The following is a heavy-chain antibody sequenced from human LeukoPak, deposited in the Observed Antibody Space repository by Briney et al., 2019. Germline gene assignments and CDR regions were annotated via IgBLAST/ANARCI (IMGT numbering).Heavy chain of an antibody. Sequence: SETLSLTCAVYGGSFSGYYWSWIRKPPGKGLEWIGEINHSGSTNYNPSLKSRVTVSVDTSKNQFSLKLSSVTAADTAVYYCARAAGGIQLWNNWFDPWGQGTLVTVSS. CDR1: GGSFSGYY. D-gene: IGHD5-18*01. J-gene: IGHJ5*02. CDR3: ARAAGGIQLWNNWFDP. CDR2: INHSGST. V-gene: IGHV4-34*01.